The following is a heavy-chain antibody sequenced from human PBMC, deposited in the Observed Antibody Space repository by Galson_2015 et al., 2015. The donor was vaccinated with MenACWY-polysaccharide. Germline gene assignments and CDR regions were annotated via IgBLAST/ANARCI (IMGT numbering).Heavy chain of an antibody. J-gene: IGHJ4*02. CDR3: ARDNWNDAFSDY. V-gene: IGHV3-23*01. D-gene: IGHD1-1*01. Sequence: SLRLSCAASGFTFRSYWMHWVRHAPGKGLEWVSAISGSGGSTYYADSVKGRFTISRDNSKNTLYLQMNSLRAEDTAAYYCARDNWNDAFSDYWGQGTLVTVSS. CDR1: GFTFRSYW. CDR2: ISGSGGST.